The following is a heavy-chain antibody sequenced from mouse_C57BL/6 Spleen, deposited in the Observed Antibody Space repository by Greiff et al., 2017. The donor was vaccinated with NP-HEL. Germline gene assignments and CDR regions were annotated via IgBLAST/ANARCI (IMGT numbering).Heavy chain of an antibody. CDR2: INPNNGGT. CDR1: GYTFTDYY. V-gene: IGHV1-26*01. Sequence: VQLQQSGPELVKPGASVKISCKASGYTFTDYYMNWVKQSHGKSLEWIGDINPNNGGTSYNQKFKGKATLTVDKSSSTAYMELRSLTSEDSAVYYCATPAGCAYWGQGTLVTVSA. CDR3: ATPAGCAY. J-gene: IGHJ3*01.